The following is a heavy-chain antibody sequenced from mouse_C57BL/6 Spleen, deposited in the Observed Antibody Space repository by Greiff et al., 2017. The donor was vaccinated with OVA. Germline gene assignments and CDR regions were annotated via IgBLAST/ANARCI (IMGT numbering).Heavy chain of an antibody. CDR1: GYTFTSYW. CDR3: ARVWYDYDEYFDV. CDR2: IDPNSGGT. J-gene: IGHJ1*03. D-gene: IGHD2-4*01. Sequence: QVQLQQPGAELVKPGASVKLSCKASGYTFTSYWMHWVKQRPGRGLEWIGRIDPNSGGTTYNEKFKSKATLTVDKPSSTAYMQLSSLTSEDSAVYYCARVWYDYDEYFDVWGTGTTVTVSS. V-gene: IGHV1-72*01.